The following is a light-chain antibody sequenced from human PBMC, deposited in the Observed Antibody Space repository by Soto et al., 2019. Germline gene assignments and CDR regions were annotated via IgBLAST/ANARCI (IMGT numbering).Light chain of an antibody. CDR2: DGS. CDR3: SSYTGRNTWV. V-gene: IGLV2-23*01. Sequence: QSVLTQPASVSGSTGQSITISCTATSGDIESFDLVSRCQQHPGKAPKLVMYDGSKRPSGVTNRFSGSKSGNTASLTISGLQAEDEAEYYGSSYTGRNTWVFGGGTTLTVL. CDR1: SGDIESFDL. J-gene: IGLJ3*02.